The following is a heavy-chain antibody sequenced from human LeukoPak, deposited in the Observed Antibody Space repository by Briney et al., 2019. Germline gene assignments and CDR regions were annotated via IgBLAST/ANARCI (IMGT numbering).Heavy chain of an antibody. D-gene: IGHD2-15*01. CDR3: ARGASRSFDY. Sequence: GASVKVSCKASGYTFTSYDINWVRQAPGQGLEWMGWMNSNSGNTGYAQKFQGRLTITRITSISTAYMELSSLRSEDTAVYYYARGASRSFDYWGQGTLVTVSS. J-gene: IGHJ4*02. CDR1: GYTFTSYD. V-gene: IGHV1-8*03. CDR2: MNSNSGNT.